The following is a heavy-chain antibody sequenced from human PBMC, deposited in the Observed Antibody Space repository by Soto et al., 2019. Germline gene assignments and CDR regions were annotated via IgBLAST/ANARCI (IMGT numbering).Heavy chain of an antibody. Sequence: QVQLQESGPGLVKPSETLSLTCTVSGGSISSYYWSWIRQPPGKGLEWIGYIYYSGGTNYNPSLKSRVTISVDTSKNQFSLKLSSVTAADTAVYYCAREAGEYYYDSSGYYLFDYWGQGTLVTVSS. V-gene: IGHV4-59*01. CDR2: IYYSGGT. D-gene: IGHD3-22*01. CDR1: GGSISSYY. CDR3: AREAGEYYYDSSGYYLFDY. J-gene: IGHJ4*02.